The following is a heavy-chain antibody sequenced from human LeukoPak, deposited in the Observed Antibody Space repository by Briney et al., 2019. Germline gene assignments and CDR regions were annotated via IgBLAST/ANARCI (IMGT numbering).Heavy chain of an antibody. CDR2: IFYSGST. CDR3: ARDRGYDFWSGYYRGDAFDI. D-gene: IGHD3-3*01. Sequence: SETLSLTRTFSVGSIRRGGYYWGWFRQHPGRGREWIGYIFYSGSTYYNPSLKSRVTISVDTSKNQFSLKLSSVTAADTAVYYCARDRGYDFWSGYYRGDAFDIWGQGTMVTVSS. V-gene: IGHV4-31*03. CDR1: VGSIRRGGYY. J-gene: IGHJ3*02.